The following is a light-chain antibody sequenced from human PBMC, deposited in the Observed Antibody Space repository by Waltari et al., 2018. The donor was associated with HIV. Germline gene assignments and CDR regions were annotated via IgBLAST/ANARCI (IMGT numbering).Light chain of an antibody. Sequence: QSVLTQPPSVSGTPGQRVTISCSGSSSNVGSPYVYWYQQLPGTAPKPLIYRDNPRPSGVPGRFSGSKSGTSASLAISGLRSEDEADYHCAAWDDSLSALVFGGGTKLAVL. V-gene: IGLV1-47*01. CDR3: AAWDDSLSALV. CDR2: RDN. CDR1: SSNVGSPY. J-gene: IGLJ2*01.